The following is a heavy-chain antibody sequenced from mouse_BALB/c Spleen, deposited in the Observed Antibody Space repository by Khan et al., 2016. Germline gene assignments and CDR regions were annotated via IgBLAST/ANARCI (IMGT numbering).Heavy chain of an antibody. CDR2: IHYSGST. CDR3: VCFGNYFDY. CDR1: GYSITSDYS. D-gene: IGHD1-1*02. Sequence: EVQLQESGPDLVKPSQSLSLTCTVTGYSITSDYSWHWIRQFPGNKLEWMAYIHYSGSTNYTPSLKSRTSITRDTSTNQFFLQLNSVTTEDTATYYGVCFGNYFDYWGQGTTLTVSS. V-gene: IGHV3-1*02. J-gene: IGHJ2*01.